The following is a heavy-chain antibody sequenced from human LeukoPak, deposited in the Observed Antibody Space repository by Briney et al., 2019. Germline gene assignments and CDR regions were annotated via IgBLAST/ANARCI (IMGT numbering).Heavy chain of an antibody. CDR2: IRGDGGDK. J-gene: IGHJ4*02. Sequence: GGSLRLSCAASGFTFTSHWMTWVRQAPGKGLEWVANIRGDGGDKYYVDSVKGRFTISRDNAKNSVYLQMNSLRGEDTAVYYCARDRDDGGFDYWGQGILVTVSS. CDR3: ARDRDDGGFDY. CDR1: GFTFTSHW. V-gene: IGHV3-7*01. D-gene: IGHD4-23*01.